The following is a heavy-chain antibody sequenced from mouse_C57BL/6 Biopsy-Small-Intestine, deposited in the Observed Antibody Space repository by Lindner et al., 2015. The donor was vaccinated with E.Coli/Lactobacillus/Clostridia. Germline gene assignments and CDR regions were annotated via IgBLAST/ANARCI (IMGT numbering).Heavy chain of an antibody. CDR1: GGTFSNCA. CDR2: IIPIFGTT. V-gene: IGHV1-81*01. Sequence: SVKVSCKASGGTFSNCAINWVRQAPGQGLEWMGGIIPIFGTTNYAQKFQGRVTITADESTSTAYMELSSLRSEDTAVYYCASTPTYYDFWSSWWGQGTLVTVSS. D-gene: IGHD2-4*01. J-gene: IGHJ4*01. CDR3: ASTPTYYDFWSSW.